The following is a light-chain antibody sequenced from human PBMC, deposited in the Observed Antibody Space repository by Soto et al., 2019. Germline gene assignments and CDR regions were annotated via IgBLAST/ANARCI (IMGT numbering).Light chain of an antibody. Sequence: QSVLTQPASVSGSPGQSITISCTGTSSDVGGYNYVSWYQQHPGKAPKLMIYDVSNRPSGVSNCFSGSKSGNTASLTISGIQAEDESDYYCSSYTSSSTLLYVFGNGTKLTVL. V-gene: IGLV2-14*01. J-gene: IGLJ1*01. CDR3: SSYTSSSTLLYV. CDR2: DVS. CDR1: SSDVGGYNY.